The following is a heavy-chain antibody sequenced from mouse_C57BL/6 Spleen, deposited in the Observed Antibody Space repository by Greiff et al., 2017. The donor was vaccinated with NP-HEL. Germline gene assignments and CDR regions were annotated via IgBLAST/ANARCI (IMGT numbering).Heavy chain of an antibody. CDR1: GFSLTSYG. V-gene: IGHV2-5*01. CDR3: AKKEDSSGYAMDY. D-gene: IGHD3-2*02. CDR2: IWRGGST. J-gene: IGHJ4*01. Sequence: VQRVESGPGLVQPSQSLSITCTVSGFSLTSYGVHWVRQSPGKGLEWLGVIWRGGSTDYNAAFMSRLSITKDNSKSQVFFKMNSLQADDTAIYYCAKKEDSSGYAMDYWGQGTSVTVSS.